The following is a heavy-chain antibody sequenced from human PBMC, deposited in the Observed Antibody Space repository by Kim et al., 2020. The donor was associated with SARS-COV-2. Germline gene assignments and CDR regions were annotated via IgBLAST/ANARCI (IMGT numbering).Heavy chain of an antibody. CDR2: FDPEDGET. CDR3: ATAGSLWFGELFYSN. J-gene: IGHJ4*02. D-gene: IGHD3-10*01. CDR1: GYTLTELS. Sequence: ASVKVSCKVSGYTLTELSMHWLRQAPGKGLEWMGGFDPEDGETMYAQKFQGRVTMTEDTSTDTAYMELSSLRSEDTAVYYCATAGSLWFGELFYSNWGQGTLVTVSS. V-gene: IGHV1-24*01.